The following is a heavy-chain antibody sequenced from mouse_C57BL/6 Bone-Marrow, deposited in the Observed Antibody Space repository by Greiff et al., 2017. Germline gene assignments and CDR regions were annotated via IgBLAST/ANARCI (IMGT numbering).Heavy chain of an antibody. CDR3: ARRFITTVVADWYFDV. Sequence: QVQLQQPGTELVKPGASVKLSCKASGYTFTSYWMHWVKQRPGQGLEWIGNINPSNGGTNYNEKFKSKATLTVDKSSSTAYMQLSSLTSEDSAVYYCARRFITTVVADWYFDVWGTGTTVTVSS. CDR2: INPSNGGT. D-gene: IGHD1-1*01. CDR1: GYTFTSYW. J-gene: IGHJ1*03. V-gene: IGHV1-53*01.